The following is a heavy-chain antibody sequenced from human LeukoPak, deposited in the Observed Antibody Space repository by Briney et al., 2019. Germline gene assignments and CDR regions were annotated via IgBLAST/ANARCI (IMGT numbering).Heavy chain of an antibody. CDR1: GFTFSSYS. J-gene: IGHJ6*02. Sequence: GGSLRLSCAASGFTFSSYSMNWVRQAPGKGLEWVSSISSSSSYIYYADSVKGRFTISRDNAKNSLYLQMNSLRAEDTAVYYCARDAEYCSSTSCYPSYYYGMDVWGQGTTVTVSS. CDR3: ARDAEYCSSTSCYPSYYYGMDV. CDR2: ISSSSSYI. V-gene: IGHV3-21*01. D-gene: IGHD2-2*01.